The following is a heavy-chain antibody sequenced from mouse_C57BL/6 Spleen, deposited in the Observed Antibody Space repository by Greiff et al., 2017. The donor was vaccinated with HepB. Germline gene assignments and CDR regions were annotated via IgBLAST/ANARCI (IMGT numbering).Heavy chain of an antibody. Sequence: EVQRVESGGGLVKPGGSLKLSCAASGFTFSDYGMHWVRQAPEKGLEWVAYISSGSSTIYYADTVKGRFTISRDNAKNTLFLQMTSLRSEDTAMYYCARTLLLRSYFDYWGQGTTLTVSS. CDR3: ARTLLLRSYFDY. D-gene: IGHD1-1*01. V-gene: IGHV5-17*01. CDR2: ISSGSSTI. J-gene: IGHJ2*01. CDR1: GFTFSDYG.